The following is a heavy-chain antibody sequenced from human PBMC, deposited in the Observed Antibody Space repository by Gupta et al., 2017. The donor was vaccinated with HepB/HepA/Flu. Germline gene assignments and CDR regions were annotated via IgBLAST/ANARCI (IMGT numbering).Heavy chain of an antibody. V-gene: IGHV1-8*01. CDR3: ARVQPNYDYYYGMDV. Sequence: QVQLVQSGAEVKKPGASVKVSCKASGYIFTSYDINRVRQATGQGLEWMGWMNPNSGNTGYAQKFQGRVTMTRNTSISTAYMELSSLRSEDTAVYYCARVQPNYDYYYGMDVWGQGTTVTGSS. J-gene: IGHJ6*02. CDR2: MNPNSGNT. CDR1: GYIFTSYD.